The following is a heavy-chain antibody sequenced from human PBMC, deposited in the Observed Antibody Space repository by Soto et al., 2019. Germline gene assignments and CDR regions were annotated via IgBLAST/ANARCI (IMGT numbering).Heavy chain of an antibody. D-gene: IGHD2-2*01. J-gene: IGHJ6*02. CDR1: GFTFSNAW. Sequence: GGSLRLSCAASGFTFSNAWMNWVRQAPGKGLEWVGRIKSKTDGGTTDYAAPVKGRFTISRDDSKNTLYLQMNSLKTEDTAVYYCTTASYCSSTSCRNYYYYGMDVWGQGTTVTVSS. CDR2: IKSKTDGGTT. V-gene: IGHV3-15*07. CDR3: TTASYCSSTSCRNYYYYGMDV.